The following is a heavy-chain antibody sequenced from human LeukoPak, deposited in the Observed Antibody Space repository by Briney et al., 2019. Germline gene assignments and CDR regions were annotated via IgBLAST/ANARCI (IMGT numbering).Heavy chain of an antibody. V-gene: IGHV3-30-3*01. Sequence: GGSLRLSCAASGFTFSSYAMHWVRQAPGKGLEWVAVISYDGSNKYYADSVKGRFTISRDNSKNTLYLQMNSLRAEDTAVYYCARDRSGFTIFGAGVDYWGQGTLVTASS. CDR1: GFTFSSYA. D-gene: IGHD3-3*01. J-gene: IGHJ4*02. CDR3: ARDRSGFTIFGAGVDY. CDR2: ISYDGSNK.